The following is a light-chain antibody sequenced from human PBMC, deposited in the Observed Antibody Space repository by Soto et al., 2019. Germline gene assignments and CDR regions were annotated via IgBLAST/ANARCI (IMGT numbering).Light chain of an antibody. J-gene: IGLJ1*01. CDR2: EVS. CDR1: SSDVGGYNY. CDR3: SSYTTANTYV. V-gene: IGLV2-14*01. Sequence: QSALTQPASVSGAPGPAITISCTGTSSDVGGYNYVSWYQQHPGKAPKLMIYEVSNRPSGVSNRFSGSKSGNTASLTISGLQAEDEADYYCSSYTTANTYVFGTGTKV.